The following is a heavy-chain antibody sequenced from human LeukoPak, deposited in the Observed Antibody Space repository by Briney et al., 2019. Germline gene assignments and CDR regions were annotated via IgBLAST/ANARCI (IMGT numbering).Heavy chain of an antibody. CDR3: ARGGYSSGWFVPIDY. Sequence: ASVKVSCKASGGTFSSYAISWVRQATGQGLEWMGWMNPNSGNTGYAQKFQGRVTITRNTSISTAYMELSSLRSEDTAVYYCARGGYSSGWFVPIDYWGQGTLVTVSS. CDR1: GGTFSSYA. J-gene: IGHJ4*02. V-gene: IGHV1-8*03. CDR2: MNPNSGNT. D-gene: IGHD6-19*01.